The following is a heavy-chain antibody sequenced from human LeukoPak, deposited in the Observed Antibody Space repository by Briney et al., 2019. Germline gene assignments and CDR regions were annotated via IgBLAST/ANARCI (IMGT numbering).Heavy chain of an antibody. CDR3: ARELFGSGSYPDY. V-gene: IGHV3-33*01. D-gene: IGHD3-10*01. J-gene: IGHJ4*02. CDR1: GFTFSSYA. CDR2: VWHDGSNR. Sequence: GGSLRLSCTAPGFTFSSYAIHWIRQAPGEGLEWVALVWHDGSNRYYADSVKGRFTISRDNSKNTVYLQMNSLRAEDTAVYYCARELFGSGSYPDYWGQGTLVTVSS.